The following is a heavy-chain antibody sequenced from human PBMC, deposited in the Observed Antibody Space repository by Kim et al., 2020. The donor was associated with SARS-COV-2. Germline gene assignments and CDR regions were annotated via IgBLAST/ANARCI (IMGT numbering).Heavy chain of an antibody. D-gene: IGHD3-9*01. J-gene: IGHJ6*02. CDR1: GFTFSSYA. CDR2: ISGSGGST. CDR3: AKDKKLPPLRYFAPMDV. V-gene: IGHV3-23*01. Sequence: GGSLRLSCAASGFTFSSYAMSWVRQAPGKGLEWVSAISGSGGSTYYADSVKGRFTISRDNSKNTLYLQMNSLRAEDTAVYYCAKDKKLPPLRYFAPMDVWGQGTTVTVSS.